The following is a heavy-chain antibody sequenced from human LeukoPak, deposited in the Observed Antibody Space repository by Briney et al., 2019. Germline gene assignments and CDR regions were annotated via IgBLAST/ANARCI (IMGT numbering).Heavy chain of an antibody. CDR1: GFTFRNSA. CDR2: ISNSGDRT. D-gene: IGHD3-22*01. CDR3: AKGADITMIVVVFDY. V-gene: IGHV3-23*01. J-gene: IGHJ4*02. Sequence: QPGGSLRLSCAASGFTFRNSASSWIRQAPGKGLEWVSTISNSGDRTLYADSVKGRFLISRDNSKNSQFLQMNSLRAEDTAVYYCAKGADITMIVVVFDYWGQGTLVTVSS.